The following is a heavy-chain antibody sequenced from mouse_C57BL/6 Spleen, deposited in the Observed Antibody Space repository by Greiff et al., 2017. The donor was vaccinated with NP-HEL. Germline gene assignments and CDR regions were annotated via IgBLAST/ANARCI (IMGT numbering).Heavy chain of an antibody. D-gene: IGHD2-4*01. V-gene: IGHV1-15*01. J-gene: IGHJ2*01. Sequence: QVQLQQSGAELVRPGASVTLSCTASGYTFTDYEMHWVKQTPVHGLEWIGAIDPETGGTAYNQKFTGKAILTADKSSSTAYMELRSLTSEDAAVDYCTRATMITYYFDYWGQGTTLTVSA. CDR1: GYTFTDYE. CDR3: TRATMITYYFDY. CDR2: IDPETGGT.